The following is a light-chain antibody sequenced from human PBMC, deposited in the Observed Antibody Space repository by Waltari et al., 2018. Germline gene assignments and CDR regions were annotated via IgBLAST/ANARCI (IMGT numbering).Light chain of an antibody. CDR2: EVS. Sequence: QSALTQPASVSGSPGQSITISCSGTSDDIGGFNLVSWYQQYPGKAPKLIIYEVSKWPSGVSQRLSGSKSGSTASLTISGLQPEDEAEYFCCSYSRVTTYVVFGGGTRVTV. V-gene: IGLV2-23*02. CDR3: CSYSRVTTYVV. CDR1: SDDIGGFNL. J-gene: IGLJ2*01.